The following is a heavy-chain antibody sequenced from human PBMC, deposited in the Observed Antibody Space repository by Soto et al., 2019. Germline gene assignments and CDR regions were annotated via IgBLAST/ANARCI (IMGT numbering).Heavy chain of an antibody. CDR1: GYKFGSAW. J-gene: IGHJ6*02. D-gene: IGHD3-16*01. CDR3: ARVQMGPRRDFMDV. CDR2: TNPHGRTT. Sequence: PGESLKISCKGVGYKFGSAWIGWVRQAPGQGLEWMGITNPHGRTTNYEQRFKGRVNMTWDTSASTVYTEVTSLRPEDTAVYYCARVQMGPRRDFMDVWGQGTRVTVSS. V-gene: IGHV1-46*01.